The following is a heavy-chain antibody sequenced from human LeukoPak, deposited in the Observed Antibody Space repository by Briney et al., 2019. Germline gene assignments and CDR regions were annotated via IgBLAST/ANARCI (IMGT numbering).Heavy chain of an antibody. D-gene: IGHD3-22*01. J-gene: IGHJ1*01. Sequence: ASVKVSCKASGYTFTNYAIHWVRQAPGQRLEWMGWINAGNGNTKYSQKFQGRVTITRDTSASTAYMELSSLRSEDTAVYYCARGSNLYDSREYFQHWGQGTLVTVSS. V-gene: IGHV1-3*01. CDR3: ARGSNLYDSREYFQH. CDR1: GYTFTNYA. CDR2: INAGNGNT.